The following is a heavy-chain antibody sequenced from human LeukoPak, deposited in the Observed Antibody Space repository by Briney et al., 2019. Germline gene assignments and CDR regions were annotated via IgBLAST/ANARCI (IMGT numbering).Heavy chain of an antibody. CDR1: GYTFTSYG. D-gene: IGHD3-10*01. V-gene: IGHV1-18*01. J-gene: IGHJ5*02. CDR2: ISGYNGKT. Sequence: VASVKVSCKASGYTFTSYGISWVRQAPGQGLEWMGWISGYNGKTNYAQKFQGRVTMTTDTSTSTAYMELRNLRSDDTAVYYCARDAREVLLWFGEFFPWGQGTLVTVSS. CDR3: ARDAREVLLWFGEFFP.